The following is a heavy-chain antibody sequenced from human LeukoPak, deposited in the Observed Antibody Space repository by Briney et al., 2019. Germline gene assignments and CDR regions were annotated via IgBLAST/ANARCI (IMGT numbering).Heavy chain of an antibody. CDR3: AGGTQAAARTIDY. V-gene: IGHV4-34*01. CDR1: GGSFSGYY. CDR2: INHSGST. J-gene: IGHJ4*02. Sequence: KPSQTLSLTCAVYGGSFSGYYWSWIRQPPGKGLEWIGEINHSGSTNYNPSLKSRVTISVDTSKNQFSLKLSSVTAADTAVYYCAGGTQAAARTIDYWGQGTLVTVSS. D-gene: IGHD6-13*01.